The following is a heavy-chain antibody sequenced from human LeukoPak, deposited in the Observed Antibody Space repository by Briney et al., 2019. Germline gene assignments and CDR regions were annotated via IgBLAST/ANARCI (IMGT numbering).Heavy chain of an antibody. CDR2: ITGNGGTK. D-gene: IGHD1-7*01. CDR3: AKFTGTTIYYGMDV. CDR1: GFTFNSCA. V-gene: IGHV3-23*01. J-gene: IGHJ6*02. Sequence: GGSLRLSCAASGFTFNSCAMSWGRQAPGKGLEWVSGITGNGGTKYYAGSVKGRFTISRDNSKNTLYLQMNSLRAEDTAVYYCAKFTGTTIYYGMDVWGRGTTVIVSS.